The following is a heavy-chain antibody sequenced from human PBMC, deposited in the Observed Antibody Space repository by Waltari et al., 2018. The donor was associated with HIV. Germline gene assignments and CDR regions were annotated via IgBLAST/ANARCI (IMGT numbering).Heavy chain of an antibody. Sequence: QVQLVQSGAEVKKPGSSVKVSCKASGGTFSSYAISWVRQAPGQGLEWMGGIIPIFGTANYAQKFQGRVTITADKSTSTAYMELSSLRSEDTAVYYCANGNYSNYVGWYYYYGMDVWGQGTTVTVSS. CDR3: ANGNYSNYVGWYYYYGMDV. J-gene: IGHJ6*02. V-gene: IGHV1-69*06. CDR2: IIPIFGTA. D-gene: IGHD4-4*01. CDR1: GGTFSSYA.